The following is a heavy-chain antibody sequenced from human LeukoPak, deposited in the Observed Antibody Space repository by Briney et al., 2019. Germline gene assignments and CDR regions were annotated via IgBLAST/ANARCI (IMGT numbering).Heavy chain of an antibody. V-gene: IGHV4-34*01. J-gene: IGHJ4*02. CDR1: GGSFSGYY. CDR2: INHSGRT. CDR3: ARGVDYYGV. Sequence: PSETLSLTCAVYGGSFSGYYWNWIRQPPGKGLEWIGEINHSGRTNYNPSLKSRVTISVDTSKKQFSLKLSSVTAADTAVYYCARGVDYYGVWGQGTLVTVSS. D-gene: IGHD3-10*01.